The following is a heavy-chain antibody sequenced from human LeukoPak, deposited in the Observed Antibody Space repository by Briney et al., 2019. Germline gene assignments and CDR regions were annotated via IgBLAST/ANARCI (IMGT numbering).Heavy chain of an antibody. CDR2: ISTYNGNT. CDR1: GYTFPSYS. Sequence: ASVKVSCKASGYTFPSYSINWVRQAPGQGLEWMGWISTYNGNTNYAQKLQGRVTVTTDTSTSTAYMELRSLRSDDTAVYYCAKDRWRDGSSSFDNWGQGTLVTVSS. CDR3: AKDRWRDGSSSFDN. V-gene: IGHV1-18*01. J-gene: IGHJ4*02. D-gene: IGHD6-6*01.